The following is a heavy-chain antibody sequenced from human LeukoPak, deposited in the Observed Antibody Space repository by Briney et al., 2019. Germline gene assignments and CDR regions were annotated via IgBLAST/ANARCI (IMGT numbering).Heavy chain of an antibody. CDR2: IGWNPISF. D-gene: IGHD1-26*01. CDR3: TKGRNSGSFYRGWGGEFDY. J-gene: IGHJ4*02. V-gene: IGHV3-9*01. Sequence: GGSLRLSCATSGFTFDRYAMHWVRRAPGTGLEWVSGIGWNPISFDSAYSVKGRFTISRDNAKMSLYLQMNSLRPDDTGFYYCTKGRNSGSFYRGWGGEFDYWGQGILVTVSS. CDR1: GFTFDRYA.